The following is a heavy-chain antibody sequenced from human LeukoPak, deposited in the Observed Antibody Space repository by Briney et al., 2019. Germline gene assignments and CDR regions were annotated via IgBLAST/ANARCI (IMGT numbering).Heavy chain of an antibody. Sequence: SETLSLTCTVSGGSISSYYWSWIRQPAGKGLEWIGRIYTSGSTNYNPSLKSRVTMSVDTSKNQFSLELSSVTAADTAVYYCARDGEQLVQGYFDYWGQGTLVTVSS. D-gene: IGHD6-6*01. V-gene: IGHV4-4*07. CDR3: ARDGEQLVQGYFDY. CDR2: IYTSGST. J-gene: IGHJ4*02. CDR1: GGSISSYY.